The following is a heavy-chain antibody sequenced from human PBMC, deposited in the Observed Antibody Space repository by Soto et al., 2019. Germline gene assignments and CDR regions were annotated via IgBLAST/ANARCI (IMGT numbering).Heavy chain of an antibody. CDR1: GFSFEEYE. Sequence: DVRLVESGGGFIQPGGSLRLSCAASGFSFEEYEMNWVRQAPGQGLEWVSYINQYGKITYYADSVKGRFTVSRDDAKNSPFLQMDSLRAEDTPLYYCARAAWSDEGWDHWGQGILVTVSS. J-gene: IGHJ4*02. V-gene: IGHV3-48*03. CDR2: INQYGKIT. D-gene: IGHD1-26*01. CDR3: ARAAWSDEGWDH.